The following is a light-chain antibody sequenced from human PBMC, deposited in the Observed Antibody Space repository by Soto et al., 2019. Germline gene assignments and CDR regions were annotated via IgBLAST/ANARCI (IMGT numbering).Light chain of an antibody. J-gene: IGKJ1*01. CDR3: LCYITYPWT. CDR2: DAS. Sequence: DLQMTQSPSTLSASVGDRVTITCRASQSCRNSLAWYQQKAGKAPTLLIYDASTLQSGVPSRFSGSGSGTEFSLPISSLQPEDFATYYCLCYITYPWTFGQGTKVEIK. CDR1: QSCRNS. V-gene: IGKV1-5*01.